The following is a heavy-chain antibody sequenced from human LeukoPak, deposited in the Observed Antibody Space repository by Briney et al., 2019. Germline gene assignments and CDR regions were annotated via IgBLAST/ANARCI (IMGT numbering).Heavy chain of an antibody. CDR2: FDPEDGET. CDR3: ATDRLGGYYSLDAFDI. CDR1: GYTLTELS. J-gene: IGHJ3*02. Sequence: ALVKVSCKVSGYTLTELSMHWVRQAPGKGLEWMGGFDPEDGETIYAQKFQGRVTMTEDTSTDTAYMELSSLRSEDTAVYYCATDRLGGYYSLDAFDIWGQGTMVTVSS. V-gene: IGHV1-24*01. D-gene: IGHD3-22*01.